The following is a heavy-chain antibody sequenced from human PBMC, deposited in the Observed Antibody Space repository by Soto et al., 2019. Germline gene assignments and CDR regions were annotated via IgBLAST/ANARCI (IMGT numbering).Heavy chain of an antibody. CDR1: GGTFSSYT. CDR3: ARDGSGSYFTDYYYGMDV. Sequence: SVKVSCKASGGTFSSYTISWVRQAPGQGLEWMGRIIPILGIANYAQKFQGRVTITADKSTSTAYMELSSLRSEDTAVYYCARDGSGSYFTDYYYGMDVWGQGTTVTVSS. D-gene: IGHD3-10*01. CDR2: IIPILGIA. V-gene: IGHV1-69*04. J-gene: IGHJ6*02.